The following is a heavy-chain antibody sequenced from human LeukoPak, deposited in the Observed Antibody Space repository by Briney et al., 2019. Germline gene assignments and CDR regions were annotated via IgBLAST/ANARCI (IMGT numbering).Heavy chain of an antibody. D-gene: IGHD3-10*01. CDR1: DGSFSGYY. CDR3: ARGPASGSNFAWFDP. V-gene: IGHV4-34*01. J-gene: IGHJ5*02. CDR2: IDQSGTT. Sequence: SETLSLTCVVYDGSFSGYYWSWIRQPPGKGLEWIAEIDQSGTTNYNPSLKTRVSISVDTSKNQFSLELTSVTAADTAVYYCARGPASGSNFAWFDPWGQGTLVTVSS.